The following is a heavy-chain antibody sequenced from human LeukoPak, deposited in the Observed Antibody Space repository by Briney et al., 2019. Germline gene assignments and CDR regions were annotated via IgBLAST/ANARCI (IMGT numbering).Heavy chain of an antibody. Sequence: PGGSLRLSCAASGFTFSSYGMHWVRQAPGKGLEWVAVISYDGSNKYYADSVKGRFTISRDNSKNTLYLQMNSLRAEDTAVYYCAKDPAYYYDSSGYIDYWGQGTLVTVSS. V-gene: IGHV3-30*18. J-gene: IGHJ4*02. CDR2: ISYDGSNK. CDR1: GFTFSSYG. D-gene: IGHD3-22*01. CDR3: AKDPAYYYDSSGYIDY.